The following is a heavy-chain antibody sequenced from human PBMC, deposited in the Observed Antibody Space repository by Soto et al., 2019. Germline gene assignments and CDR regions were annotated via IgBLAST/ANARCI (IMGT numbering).Heavy chain of an antibody. D-gene: IGHD1-26*01. J-gene: IGHJ2*01. CDR2: IGTIGDT. V-gene: IGHV3-13*01. Sequence: EVQLVESGGGLVQPGGSLRLSCAASGTTFSSYDLHWVRKVTRKGLEWVSAIGTIGDTDNADSVKGRFTISRENAKNSLYLQMNSVKAGDTAVYYCAREGQSSAGSDWYFDLWGRGTLVTVSS. CDR1: GTTFSSYD. CDR3: AREGQSSAGSDWYFDL.